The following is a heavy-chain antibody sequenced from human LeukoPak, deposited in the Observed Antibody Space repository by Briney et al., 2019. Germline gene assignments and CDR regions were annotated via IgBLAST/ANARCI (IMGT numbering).Heavy chain of an antibody. J-gene: IGHJ5*02. CDR3: AREGYYDSSGYNWFDP. CDR2: IYHSGST. CDR1: GGSISSGGYS. D-gene: IGHD3-22*01. V-gene: IGHV4-30-2*01. Sequence: PSETLSLTCAVSGGSISSGGYSWSWIRQPPGKGLEWIGYIYHSGSTYYNPSLKSRVTISVDRSKNQFSLRLTSVIAADTAVYYCAREGYYDSSGYNWFDPWGQGTLVTVSS.